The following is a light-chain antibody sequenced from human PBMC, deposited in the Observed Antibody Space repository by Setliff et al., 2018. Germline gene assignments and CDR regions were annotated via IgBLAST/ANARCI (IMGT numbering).Light chain of an antibody. J-gene: IGLJ2*01. Sequence: QSVLTQPASVSGSPGQSITISCTGTSSDVGGYNYVSWYQQHPGKAPKLMIYDVNKRPSGVSNRFSGSKSGNTASLIISGLQAEDEADYYCTSYTSSSTVVFGGGTKVTVL. CDR3: TSYTSSSTVV. V-gene: IGLV2-14*01. CDR2: DVN. CDR1: SSDVGGYNY.